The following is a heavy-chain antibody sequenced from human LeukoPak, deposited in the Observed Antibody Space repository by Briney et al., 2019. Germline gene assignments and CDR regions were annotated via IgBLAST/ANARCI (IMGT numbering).Heavy chain of an antibody. CDR1: GGTFSSYA. D-gene: IGHD2-2*01. J-gene: IGHJ4*02. CDR3: ATPKRRCSSTSCPPDFDY. V-gene: IGHV1-24*01. Sequence: ASVKVSCKASGGTFSSYAISWVRQAPGKGLEWMGGFDPEDGETIYAQKFQGRVTMTEDTSTDTAYMELSSLRSEDTAVYYCATPKRRCSSTSCPPDFDYWGQGTLVTVSS. CDR2: FDPEDGET.